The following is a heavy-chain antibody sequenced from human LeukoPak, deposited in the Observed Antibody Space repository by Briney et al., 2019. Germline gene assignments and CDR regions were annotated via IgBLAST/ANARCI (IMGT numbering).Heavy chain of an antibody. J-gene: IGHJ4*02. V-gene: IGHV3-74*01. Sequence: GGSLRLSCAASGFTFRYYWIHWVRQVPGKGLVWLSRSNTDGSHTNYADSVKDRFSMSRYNAKNTVHLQMNSLTAEDTAVYFCARVEVGPTYFVLWGQGTLVTVSS. D-gene: IGHD1-26*01. CDR1: GFTFRYYW. CDR3: ARVEVGPTYFVL. CDR2: SNTDGSHT.